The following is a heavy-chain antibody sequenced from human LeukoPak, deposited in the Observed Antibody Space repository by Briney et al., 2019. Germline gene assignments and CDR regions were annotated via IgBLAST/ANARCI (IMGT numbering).Heavy chain of an antibody. D-gene: IGHD3-22*01. V-gene: IGHV3-30*18. CDR3: AKVWVVYYDSSGFDY. J-gene: IGHJ4*02. CDR2: ISYDGSNK. CDR1: GFTFSSYG. Sequence: GGSLRLSCAASGFTFSSYGMHWVRQAPGKGLEWVAVISYDGSNKYYADSVKGRFTISRDNSKNTLYLQMNSLRAEDTAVYYCAKVWVVYYDSSGFDYWGQGTLVTVSS.